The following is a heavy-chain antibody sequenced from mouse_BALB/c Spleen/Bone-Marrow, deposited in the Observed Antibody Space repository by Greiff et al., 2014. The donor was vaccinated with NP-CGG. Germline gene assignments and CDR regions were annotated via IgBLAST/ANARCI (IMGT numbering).Heavy chain of an antibody. CDR3: ATGTYYFDY. D-gene: IGHD4-1*01. CDR1: GYTFTSYW. Sequence: QVHVKQSGAELAKPGASVKMSCKAYGYTFTSYWMHWVKQRPGQGLEWIGYINPSTGYTEYNQKFKDKATLTADKSSSTAYMQLSSLTSEDSAVYYCATGTYYFDYWGQGTTLTVSS. CDR2: INPSTGYT. J-gene: IGHJ2*01. V-gene: IGHV1-7*01.